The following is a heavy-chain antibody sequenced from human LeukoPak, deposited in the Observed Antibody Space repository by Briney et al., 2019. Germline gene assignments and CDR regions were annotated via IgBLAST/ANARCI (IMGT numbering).Heavy chain of an antibody. V-gene: IGHV4-39*01. J-gene: IGHJ4*02. CDR1: GASISSSTYY. Sequence: SGTLSLTCTVSGASISSSTYYWGWIRQSPGKGLGWIGSVNYAVNTYYNPSLKSRVTISADTSKNQFSLKMNFVTAADTALYYCARHLGPYSASYLDYWGQGSLVTVSS. CDR2: VNYAVNT. CDR3: ARHLGPYSASYLDY. D-gene: IGHD1-26*01.